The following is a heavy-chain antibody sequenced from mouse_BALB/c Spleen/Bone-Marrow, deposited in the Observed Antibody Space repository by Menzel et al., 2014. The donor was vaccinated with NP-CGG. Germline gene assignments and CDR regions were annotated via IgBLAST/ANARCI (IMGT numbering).Heavy chain of an antibody. J-gene: IGHJ2*01. Sequence: QVQLQQSGAELVRPGTSVKVSCKASGYAFTNYLIEWVKQRPGQGLEWIGVINPGSGGTNYNEKFKGKATLTADKSSSTAYTQLSSLTSDDSAVYFCARGITTGYFDYWGQGTTLTVSS. D-gene: IGHD1-1*01. CDR1: GYAFTNYL. V-gene: IGHV1-54*01. CDR3: ARGITTGYFDY. CDR2: INPGSGGT.